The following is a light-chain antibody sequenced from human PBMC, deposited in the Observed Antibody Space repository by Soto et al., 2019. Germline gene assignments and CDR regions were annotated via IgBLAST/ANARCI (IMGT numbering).Light chain of an antibody. V-gene: IGLV1-40*01. CDR3: QSYDSSLSGSNVV. CDR2: GNS. Sequence: QYVLTQTPSVSGAPGQRVTISCTGSSSNIGAGYDVHWYQQLPGTAPKLLIYGNSNRPSGVPDRFYGSKSGTSASLAITGLQAEHEADYYCQSYDSSLSGSNVVFGGGTQHTVL. J-gene: IGLJ2*01. CDR1: SSNIGAGYD.